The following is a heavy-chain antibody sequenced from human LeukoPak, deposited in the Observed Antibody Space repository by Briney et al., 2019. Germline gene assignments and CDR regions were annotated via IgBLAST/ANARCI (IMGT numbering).Heavy chain of an antibody. CDR2: ISSSSSYI. D-gene: IGHD3-10*01. CDR3: ARDGYYGSGSYSYYNGMEV. J-gene: IGHJ6*04. CDR1: GFTLSSYS. V-gene: IGHV3-21*01. Sequence: GGSLRLSCAASGFTLSSYSMNWVRQAPGKGLEWVSSISSSSSYIYYADSVKGRFTISRDNAKNSLYLQMNSLRAEDTAVYYCARDGYYGSGSYSYYNGMEVGGKGTRSPSPQ.